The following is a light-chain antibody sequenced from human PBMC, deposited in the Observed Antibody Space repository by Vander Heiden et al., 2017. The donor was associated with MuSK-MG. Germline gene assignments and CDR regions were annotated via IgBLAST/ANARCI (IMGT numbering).Light chain of an antibody. V-gene: IGKV3-20*01. CDR1: ETIKNSD. J-gene: IGKJ4*01. CDR2: GAS. Sequence: IVLTQFPGTLSLAPGDRATLSCWATETIKNSDLAWYQQKVGQAPRLLISGASIRAAGVPDRFSGSGSGTEFTLTISRLEPEDYAVYYCQQYGTTPLTFGGGTKVDMK. CDR3: QQYGTTPLT.